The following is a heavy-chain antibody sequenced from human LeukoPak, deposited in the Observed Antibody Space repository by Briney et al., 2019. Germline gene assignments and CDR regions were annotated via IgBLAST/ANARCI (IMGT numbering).Heavy chain of an antibody. D-gene: IGHD6-19*01. J-gene: IGHJ5*02. Sequence: SQTLSLTCAISGDSVSSNSAAWNWTRQSPSRGLEWLGRTYYRSKWYNDYAVSVKSRITINPDTSKDQFSLQLNSVTPEDTAVYYCARVEWGSSGWYDWFDPWGQGTLVTVSS. CDR1: GDSVSSNSAA. CDR3: ARVEWGSSGWYDWFDP. V-gene: IGHV6-1*01. CDR2: TYYRSKWYN.